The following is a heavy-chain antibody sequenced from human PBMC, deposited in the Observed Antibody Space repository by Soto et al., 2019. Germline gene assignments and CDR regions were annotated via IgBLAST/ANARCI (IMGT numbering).Heavy chain of an antibody. CDR1: GDTFSFYS. CDR2: INPILSLS. J-gene: IGHJ4*02. V-gene: IGHV1-69*02. CDR3: ATSYGAGYRALDY. Sequence: QVQLVQSGAEVKRPGSSVKVSCKASGDTFSFYSINWVRQAPGLGLEWMGRINPILSLSNYAQRFQGRVTMTADKSTSTAYMVISSLRSEDTAIYYCATSYGAGYRALDYRGQGAQVIVSS. D-gene: IGHD3-10*01.